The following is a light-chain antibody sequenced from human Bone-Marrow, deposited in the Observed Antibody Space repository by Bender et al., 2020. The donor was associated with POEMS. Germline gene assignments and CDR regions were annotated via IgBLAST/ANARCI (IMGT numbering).Light chain of an antibody. J-gene: IGLJ3*02. Sequence: QSVVTQPPSASGTPGQTVTISCSGSSSNIGSNGLNWYQKFPGTAPKLLIYSNNQRPSGVPDRFSGSKSGTSASLAINGLQAEDEGDYYCQSYDNSLGGWVFGGGTKLTVL. CDR2: SNN. V-gene: IGLV1-44*01. CDR1: SSNIGSNG. CDR3: QSYDNSLGGWV.